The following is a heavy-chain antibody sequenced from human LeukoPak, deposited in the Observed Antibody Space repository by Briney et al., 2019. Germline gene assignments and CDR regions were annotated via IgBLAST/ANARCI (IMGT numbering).Heavy chain of an antibody. CDR3: ARGSYTYFDPPGRDY. V-gene: IGHV1-2*02. Sequence: GASVTVSFTASVYTFTLYYMHWVRQAPGQGRERMGWINPNSGGTNYAHKFQGRVTMTIDTSISTAYMELSRLRADDTAVYYCARGSYTYFDPPGRDYWGQGTLVTVSS. D-gene: IGHD3-9*01. CDR1: VYTFTLYY. J-gene: IGHJ4*02. CDR2: INPNSGGT.